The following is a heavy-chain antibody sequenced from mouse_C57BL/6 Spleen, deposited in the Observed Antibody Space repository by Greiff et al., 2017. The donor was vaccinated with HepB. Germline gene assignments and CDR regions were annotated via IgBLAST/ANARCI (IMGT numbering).Heavy chain of an antibody. Sequence: QVQLQQSGPELVKPGASVKISCKASGYAFSSSWMNWVKQRPGKGLEWIGRIYPGDGDTNYNGKFKGKATLTADKSSSTAYMQLSSLTSEDSAVYCCARGGYDGGYFDVWGTGTTGTVSS. CDR2: IYPGDGDT. CDR1: GYAFSSSW. V-gene: IGHV1-82*01. J-gene: IGHJ1*03. CDR3: ARGGYDGGYFDV. D-gene: IGHD2-12*01.